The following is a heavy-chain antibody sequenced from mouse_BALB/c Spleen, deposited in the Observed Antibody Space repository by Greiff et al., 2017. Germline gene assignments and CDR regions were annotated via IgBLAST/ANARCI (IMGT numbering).Heavy chain of an antibody. D-gene: IGHD2-4*01. Sequence: VKLQESGAELMKPGASVKISCKATGYTFSSYWIEWVKQRPGHGLEWIGEILPGSGSTNYNEKFKGKATFTADTSSNTAYMQLSSLTSEDAAVYYCARSGITTWFAYWGQGTLVTVSA. J-gene: IGHJ3*01. V-gene: IGHV1-9*01. CDR1: GYTFSSYW. CDR3: ARSGITTWFAY. CDR2: ILPGSGST.